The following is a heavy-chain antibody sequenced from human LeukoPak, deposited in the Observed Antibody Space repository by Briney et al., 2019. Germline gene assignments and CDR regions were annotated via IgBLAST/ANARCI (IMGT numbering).Heavy chain of an antibody. V-gene: IGHV3-53*01. D-gene: IGHD2-8*02. Sequence: GGSLRLSCAASGFTVSSNYMSWVRQAPGKGLEWVSVVYSGGSTYYADSVKGRFTISRDNSKNTLYLQMNSLIAEDTAVYYCARGPTWYYFDYWGQGTLVTVSS. CDR3: ARGPTWYYFDY. CDR2: VYSGGST. J-gene: IGHJ4*02. CDR1: GFTVSSNY.